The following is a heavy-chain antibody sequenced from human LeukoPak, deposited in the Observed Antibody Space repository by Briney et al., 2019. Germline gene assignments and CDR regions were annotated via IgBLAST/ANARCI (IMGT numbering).Heavy chain of an antibody. CDR1: GFTVSSNY. Sequence: GGSLRLSCAASGFTVSSNYMSWVRQAPGEGLEWVSAISGSGGSTYYADSVKGRFTISRDNSKNTLYLQMNSLRAEDTAVYYCAKVLWDAAGDAFDIWGQGTMVTVSS. J-gene: IGHJ3*02. V-gene: IGHV3-23*01. CDR3: AKVLWDAAGDAFDI. CDR2: ISGSGGST. D-gene: IGHD3-10*01.